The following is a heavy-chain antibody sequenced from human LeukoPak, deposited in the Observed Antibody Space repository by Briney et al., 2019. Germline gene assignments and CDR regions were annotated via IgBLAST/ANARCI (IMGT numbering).Heavy chain of an antibody. CDR3: GGGSGWSHGY. CDR1: GFTFSSYG. CDR2: IKEDGSEK. J-gene: IGHJ4*02. D-gene: IGHD6-19*01. V-gene: IGHV3-7*04. Sequence: GGSLRLSCAASGFTFSSYGMHWVRQAPGKGLEWVANIKEDGSEKNYVDSVKGRFTISRDNVKNSLYLQMNSLRVEDTAVYYCGGGSGWSHGYWGQGNLVTVSS.